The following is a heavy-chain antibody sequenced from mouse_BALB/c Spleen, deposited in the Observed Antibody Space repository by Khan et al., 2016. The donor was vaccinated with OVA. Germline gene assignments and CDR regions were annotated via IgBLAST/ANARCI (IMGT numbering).Heavy chain of an antibody. V-gene: IGHV1S136*01. Sequence: EVQLQESGPELVKPGASVKMSCKASGYTFTNYVTHWVKQKPGQGLEWIGYINPHNDGTRFHEKFKGKATLTSDKSSSTAYMELSSLTSEDSAVYYCAREASNWDFAFAYGGQGTLVTGSA. D-gene: IGHD4-1*01. CDR2: INPHNDGT. CDR1: GYTFTNYV. J-gene: IGHJ3*01. CDR3: AREASNWDFAFAY.